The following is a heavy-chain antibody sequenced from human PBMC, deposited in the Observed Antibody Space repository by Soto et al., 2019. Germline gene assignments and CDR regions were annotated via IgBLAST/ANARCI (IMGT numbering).Heavy chain of an antibody. Sequence: QVQLVQSGAEVKKPGSSVKVSCKTSGVSFNNNGIGWVRQAPGHGLEWMGGVSPPFRTSNYARKFQGRISITADASTGTVNMERSSLTSEDTAQYYCARVLYYGSGSYSRYGMDVWGQGTTVTVSS. CDR1: GVSFNNNG. V-gene: IGHV1-69*01. CDR3: ARVLYYGSGSYSRYGMDV. D-gene: IGHD3-10*01. CDR2: VSPPFRTS. J-gene: IGHJ6*02.